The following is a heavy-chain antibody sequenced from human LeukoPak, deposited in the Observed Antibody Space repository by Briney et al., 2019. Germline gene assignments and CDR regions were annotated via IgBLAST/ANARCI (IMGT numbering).Heavy chain of an antibody. CDR3: AREAAQLGYYYYYYMDV. Sequence: ASVKVSCKASGYTFTGYYMHWVRQAPGRGLEWMGWINPNSGGTNYAQKFQGRVTMTRDTSISTAYMELSRLRSDDTAVYYCAREAAQLGYYYYYYMDVWGKGTTVTVSS. CDR1: GYTFTGYY. CDR2: INPNSGGT. D-gene: IGHD1-26*01. J-gene: IGHJ6*03. V-gene: IGHV1-2*02.